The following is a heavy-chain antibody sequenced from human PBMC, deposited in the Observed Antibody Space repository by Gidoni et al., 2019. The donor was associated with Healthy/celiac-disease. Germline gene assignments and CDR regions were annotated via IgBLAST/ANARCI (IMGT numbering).Heavy chain of an antibody. V-gene: IGHV4-39*01. J-gene: IGHJ4*02. D-gene: IGHD1-26*01. CDR2: IYYSGST. Sequence: QLQLQESGPGLVKPSETLSLTCTVSGCSISSSSYYWGWIRQPPGKGLEWIGSIYYSGSTYYNPSLKSRVTISVDTSKNQFSLKLSSVTAADTAVYYCARLGGSFYFDYWGQGTLVTVSS. CDR3: ARLGGSFYFDY. CDR1: GCSISSSSYY.